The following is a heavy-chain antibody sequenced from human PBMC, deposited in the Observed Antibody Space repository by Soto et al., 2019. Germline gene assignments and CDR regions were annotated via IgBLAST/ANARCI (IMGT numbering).Heavy chain of an antibody. Sequence: ASVKVSCKASGYTFTGYYMHWVRQAPGQGLEWMGWINPNSGGTNYAQKFQGWVTMTRDTSISTAYMELSRLRSDDTAVYYCAREARGDRPQMDYGGQGPWSPVSS. CDR2: INPNSGGT. D-gene: IGHD3-16*01. CDR1: GYTFTGYY. CDR3: AREARGDRPQMDY. V-gene: IGHV1-2*04. J-gene: IGHJ4*03.